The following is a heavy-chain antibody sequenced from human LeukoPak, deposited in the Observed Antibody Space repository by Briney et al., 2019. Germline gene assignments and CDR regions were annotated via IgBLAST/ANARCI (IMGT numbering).Heavy chain of an antibody. D-gene: IGHD1-26*01. J-gene: IGHJ4*02. CDR3: AREVVGAAFDY. CDR2: ISSSSSYI. V-gene: IGHV3-21*01. Sequence: GGSLRLSCAASGFTFSSYSMNWVRQAPGKGLEWVSSISSSSSYIYYADSVKGRFTISRDNAKNSLYLQMNSLRAEDTAVYYCAREVVGAAFDYWGQGTPVTVSS. CDR1: GFTFSSYS.